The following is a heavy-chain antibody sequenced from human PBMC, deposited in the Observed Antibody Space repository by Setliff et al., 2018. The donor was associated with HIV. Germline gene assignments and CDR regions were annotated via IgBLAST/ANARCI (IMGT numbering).Heavy chain of an antibody. D-gene: IGHD3-10*01. J-gene: IGHJ6*03. CDR3: ARVRGPIVRGVALWGDYYYYMDV. Sequence: PSETLSLTCTVSGGSISNYYWSWIRHPPGKGLDWIGYIYFTGNTNYNPSLKSRVTISLDTSKNQFSLKLSSVTAADTDVYFCARVRGPIVRGVALWGDYYYYMDVCGKGTTVTVSS. V-gene: IGHV4-59*01. CDR2: IYFTGNT. CDR1: GGSISNYY.